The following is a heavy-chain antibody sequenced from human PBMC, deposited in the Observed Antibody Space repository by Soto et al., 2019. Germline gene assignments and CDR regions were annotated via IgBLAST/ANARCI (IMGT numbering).Heavy chain of an antibody. CDR1: GFTFSSYA. J-gene: IGHJ4*02. D-gene: IGHD6-19*01. V-gene: IGHV3-64*01. CDR2: ISSNGGST. CDR3: ARGARGAGAGTYSFDY. Sequence: EVQLVESGGGLVQPGGSLRLSCAASGFTFSSYAMYWVRQAPGKGLEYVSAISSNGGSTSYANSVKGRFTISRDNSRNALYLQMGSLRAEDMAVYYCARGARGAGAGTYSFDYWGQGTLVTVSS.